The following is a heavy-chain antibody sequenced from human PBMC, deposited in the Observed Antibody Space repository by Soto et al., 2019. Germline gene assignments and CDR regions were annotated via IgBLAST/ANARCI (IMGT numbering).Heavy chain of an antibody. CDR3: ARHKGSSSWYPFDY. V-gene: IGHV4-59*01. J-gene: IGHJ4*02. Sequence: PSETLSLTCTFSGGPLPRYYWAWSRQSPGKGLEWIGYIYYSGSTNYNPSLKSRVTMSVDTSKNQFSLKLTSVTAADTAVYYCARHKGSSSWYPFDYWGQGALVTVS. D-gene: IGHD6-13*01. CDR1: GGPLPRYY. CDR2: IYYSGST.